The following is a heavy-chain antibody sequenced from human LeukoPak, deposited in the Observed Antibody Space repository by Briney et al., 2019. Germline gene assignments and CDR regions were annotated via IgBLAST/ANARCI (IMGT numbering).Heavy chain of an antibody. J-gene: IGHJ4*02. Sequence: GGSLRLSCAASGFTLSSYWMHWVRQAPGKGLVWVSRINSDGTGTTYADSVKGRFTISRDNAKNTLYLQMNSLRAEDTAVYYCARGYGGNSPPFDYWGQGTLVTVSS. D-gene: IGHD4-23*01. CDR2: INSDGTGT. CDR3: ARGYGGNSPPFDY. V-gene: IGHV3-74*01. CDR1: GFTLSSYW.